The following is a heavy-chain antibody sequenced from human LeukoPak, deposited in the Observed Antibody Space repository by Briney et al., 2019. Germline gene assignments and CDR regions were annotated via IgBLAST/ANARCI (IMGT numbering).Heavy chain of an antibody. J-gene: IGHJ4*02. Sequence: PGGSLRLSCEASGFTFNTYWMTWVRQAPGKGLEWLANIKYDGSYKYYAASVKGRFTISRDNARNSLYLQMNSLRAEDTGVYYCATSLDAAMNTGGQGILVTVSS. V-gene: IGHV3-7*01. D-gene: IGHD5-18*01. CDR1: GFTFNTYW. CDR3: ATSLDAAMNT. CDR2: IKYDGSYK.